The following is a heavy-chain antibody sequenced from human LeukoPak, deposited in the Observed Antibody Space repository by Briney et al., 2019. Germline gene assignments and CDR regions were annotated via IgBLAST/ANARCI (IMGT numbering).Heavy chain of an antibody. CDR3: ARVIPYYYDSSGPGRDAFDI. J-gene: IGHJ3*02. CDR2: IYYSGST. D-gene: IGHD3-22*01. V-gene: IGHV4-59*01. Sequence: SETLSLTCAVYGGSFSGYYWSWIRQPPGKGLEWIGYIYYSGSTNYNPSLKSRVTISVDTSKNQFSLKLSSVTAADTAVYYCARVIPYYYDSSGPGRDAFDIWGQGTMVTVSS. CDR1: GGSFSGYY.